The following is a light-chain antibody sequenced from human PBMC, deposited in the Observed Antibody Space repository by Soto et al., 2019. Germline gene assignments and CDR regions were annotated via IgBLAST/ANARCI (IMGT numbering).Light chain of an antibody. V-gene: IGLV2-14*03. Sequence: QSALTQPASVSGSPGQSITISCTGTSNDGGNNDYVSWYQQYPGKAPKLMIYYVNKRPSGVSYRFSGSKSGNTASLTISGLQAEDEADYYCSSYAGSGTLPFGTGTKLTVL. CDR1: SNDGGNNDY. J-gene: IGLJ1*01. CDR3: SSYAGSGTLP. CDR2: YVN.